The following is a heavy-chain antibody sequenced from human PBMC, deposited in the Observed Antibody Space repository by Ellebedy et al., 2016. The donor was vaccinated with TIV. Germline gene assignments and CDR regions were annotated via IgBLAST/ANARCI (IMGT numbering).Heavy chain of an antibody. J-gene: IGHJ4*02. D-gene: IGHD4-17*01. CDR3: ARRGDSDFDS. CDR2: IHPSDSDT. CDR1: GYTFTKYW. V-gene: IGHV5-10-1*01. Sequence: GESLKISCKGSGYTFTKYWISWVRQKPWKGLEWMGRIHPSDSDTDYRPSFRGHVTMSVDKSISFAFLQWSSLQASDTAMYYCARRGDSDFDSWGQGTVVTVSP.